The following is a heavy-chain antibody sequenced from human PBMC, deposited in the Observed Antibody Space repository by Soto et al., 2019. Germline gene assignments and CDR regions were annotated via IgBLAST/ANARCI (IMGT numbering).Heavy chain of an antibody. CDR2: IYWDDDK. CDR1: GFSLTSRPMG. V-gene: IGHV2-5*02. CDR3: AHRLSGYNWNGGYFDY. J-gene: IGHJ4*02. D-gene: IGHD1-1*01. Sequence: QITLRESAPARVKPTQTLTLTCTFSGFSLTSRPMGVGWIRQPPGKALEWLAFIYWDDDKRYSPSLRSRLTITKDTSRTHVVLTMTNMDPVDTATYYCAHRLSGYNWNGGYFDYWGQGALVTVSS.